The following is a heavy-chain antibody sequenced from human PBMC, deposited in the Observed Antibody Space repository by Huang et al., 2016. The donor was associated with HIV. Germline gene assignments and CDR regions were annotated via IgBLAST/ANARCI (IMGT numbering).Heavy chain of an antibody. J-gene: IGHJ5*02. D-gene: IGHD3-16*01. V-gene: IGHV1-46*01. CDR1: GYTFSSNY. CDR3: ARSGGAYTDNWLDH. Sequence: VQLVQSGAAEKKPGASVKGSCKASGYTFSSNYIHWVRQAPGLGFEWMWIINPGDNSKTFAPKFRGRLTMTRDTSTSTVYMELNSLTSHDTAVYYCARSGGAYTDNWLDHWGQGTLVTVSS. CDR2: INPGDNSK.